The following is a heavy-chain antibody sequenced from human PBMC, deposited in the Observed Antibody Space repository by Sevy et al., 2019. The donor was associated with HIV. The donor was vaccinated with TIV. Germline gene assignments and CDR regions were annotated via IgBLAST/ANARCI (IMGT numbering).Heavy chain of an antibody. Sequence: GGSLRLSCAASGFTFSSYAMSWVRQAPGKGLEWVSAISGSGGSTYYADSVKGRFTISRDNSKNTLYLQMNSLRAEDTAVYYCAKDGIIWGLIVVVPAAMGTYFDYWGQGTLVTVSS. CDR1: GFTFSSYA. V-gene: IGHV3-23*01. J-gene: IGHJ4*02. D-gene: IGHD2-2*01. CDR3: AKDGIIWGLIVVVPAAMGTYFDY. CDR2: ISGSGGST.